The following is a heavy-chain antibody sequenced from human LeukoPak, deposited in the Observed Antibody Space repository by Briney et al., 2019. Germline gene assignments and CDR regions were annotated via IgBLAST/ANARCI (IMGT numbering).Heavy chain of an antibody. CDR1: GGSFSGYY. V-gene: IGHV4-34*01. Sequence: SETLSLTCAVYGGSFSGYYWSWIRQPPGKGLEWFGEINHSGSTNYNPSLKSRFTISVDTSKNQFSLKLRSVTAADTAVYYCARDQTYGGNSVGWFDPWGQGTLVTVSS. D-gene: IGHD4-23*01. CDR3: ARDQTYGGNSVGWFDP. J-gene: IGHJ5*02. CDR2: INHSGST.